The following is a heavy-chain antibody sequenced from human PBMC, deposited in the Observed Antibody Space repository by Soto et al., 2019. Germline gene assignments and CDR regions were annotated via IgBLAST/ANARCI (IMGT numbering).Heavy chain of an antibody. J-gene: IGHJ4*02. V-gene: IGHV3-53*01. D-gene: IGHD3-10*01. Sequence: PGGALRLSCAASGFTVSSNYMSWVRQAPGKGLEWVSVIYSGGSTYYADSVKGRFTISRDNSKNTVYLQMNSLRAEDTAVYYCARSPSSPLLANKTDFDYLFQGTLVTGSS. CDR1: GFTVSSNY. CDR2: IYSGGST. CDR3: ARSPSSPLLANKTDFDY.